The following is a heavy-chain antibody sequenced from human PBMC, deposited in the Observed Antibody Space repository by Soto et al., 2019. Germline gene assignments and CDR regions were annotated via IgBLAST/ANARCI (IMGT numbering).Heavy chain of an antibody. Sequence: SETLSLTCTVSGGSISSYYWSWIRQPPGKGLEWIGYIYYSGSTNYNPSLKSRVTISVDTSKNQFSLKLSSVTAADTAVYYCAREYSGYFDYWGQGTLVTVSS. V-gene: IGHV4-59*01. J-gene: IGHJ4*02. D-gene: IGHD1-26*01. CDR2: IYYSGST. CDR1: GGSISSYY. CDR3: AREYSGYFDY.